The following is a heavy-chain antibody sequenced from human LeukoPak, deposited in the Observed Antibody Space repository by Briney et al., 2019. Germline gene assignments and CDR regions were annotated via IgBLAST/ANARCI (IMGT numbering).Heavy chain of an antibody. D-gene: IGHD6-6*01. V-gene: IGHV4-59*01. Sequence: PSETLSLTCAVYGGSFGGYYWSWIRQPPGKGLEWIGYIYYSGSTNYNPSLKSRVTISVDTSKNQSSLKLSSVTAADTAVYYCARTSMGSSSPVVVYYYYYMDVWGKGTTVTVSS. CDR2: IYYSGST. CDR1: GGSFGGYY. CDR3: ARTSMGSSSPVVVYYYYYMDV. J-gene: IGHJ6*03.